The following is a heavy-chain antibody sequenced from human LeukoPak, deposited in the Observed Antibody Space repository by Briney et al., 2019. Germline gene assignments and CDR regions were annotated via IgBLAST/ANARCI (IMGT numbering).Heavy chain of an antibody. V-gene: IGHV3-30*02. CDR3: AKEVLRYFDWPTPDY. J-gene: IGHJ4*02. D-gene: IGHD3-9*01. CDR2: IRYDGSNK. Sequence: GGSLRLSCAASGCTFSSYGMHWVRQAPGKGLEWVAFIRYDGSNKYYADSVKGRFTISRDNSKNTLYLQMNSLRAEDTAVYYCAKEVLRYFDWPTPDYWGQGTLVTVSS. CDR1: GCTFSSYG.